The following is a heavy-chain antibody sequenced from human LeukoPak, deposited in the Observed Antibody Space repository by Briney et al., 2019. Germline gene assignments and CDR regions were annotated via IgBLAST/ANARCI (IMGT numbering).Heavy chain of an antibody. CDR1: GYTFTSYG. D-gene: IGHD3-3*01. Sequence: ASVKVSCKASGYTFTSYGISWVRQAPGQGLEWMGWISAYNGNTNYAQKLQGRVTMTTDTSTSTAYMELRSLRSDDTAVYYCARDVYYDFWSGYDISHFDYWGQGTLVTVSS. CDR3: ARDVYYDFWSGYDISHFDY. V-gene: IGHV1-18*01. CDR2: ISAYNGNT. J-gene: IGHJ4*02.